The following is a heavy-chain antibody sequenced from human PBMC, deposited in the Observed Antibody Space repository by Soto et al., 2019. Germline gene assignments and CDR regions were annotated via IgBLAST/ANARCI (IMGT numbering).Heavy chain of an antibody. CDR2: IDPRDAYT. Sequence: GESLKISCKGSGYSFTSYWISWVRQMPGKGLEWMGRIDPRDAYTNYSPSFQGHVTISADKSISTAYLQWSSLKASDTAMYYCARQSIAAAGTEYYYYGMDVWGQGTTVTVSS. J-gene: IGHJ6*02. V-gene: IGHV5-10-1*01. CDR1: GYSFTSYW. CDR3: ARQSIAAAGTEYYYYGMDV. D-gene: IGHD6-13*01.